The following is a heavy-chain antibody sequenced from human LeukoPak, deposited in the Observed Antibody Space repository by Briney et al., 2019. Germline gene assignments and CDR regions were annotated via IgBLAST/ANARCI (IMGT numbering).Heavy chain of an antibody. D-gene: IGHD3-22*01. CDR1: GLTFDDYA. V-gene: IGHV3-9*01. Sequence: PGRSLRLSCAASGLTFDDYAMHWVRQAPGKGLEWVSGISWNSGSIGYADSVKGRFTISRDNAKNSLYLQMNSLRAEDTALYYCAKALHYDSSGYSNYLDYWGQGTLVTVSS. CDR3: AKALHYDSSGYSNYLDY. CDR2: ISWNSGSI. J-gene: IGHJ4*02.